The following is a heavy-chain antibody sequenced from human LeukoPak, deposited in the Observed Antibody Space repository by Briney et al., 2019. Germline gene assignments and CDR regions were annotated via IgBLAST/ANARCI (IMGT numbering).Heavy chain of an antibody. Sequence: VKVSCKVSGYTLTELSMHWVRQAPGKGLEWMGGFDPEDGETIYAQKFQGRVTMTEDTSTDTAYMELSSLRSEDTAVYYCATGRGLDSSGWYTPKYYFDYWGQGTLVTVSS. V-gene: IGHV1-24*01. CDR3: ATGRGLDSSGWYTPKYYFDY. CDR1: GYTLTELS. CDR2: FDPEDGET. D-gene: IGHD6-19*01. J-gene: IGHJ4*02.